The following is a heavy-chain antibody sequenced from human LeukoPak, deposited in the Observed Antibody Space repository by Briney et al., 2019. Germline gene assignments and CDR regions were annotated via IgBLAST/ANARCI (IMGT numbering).Heavy chain of an antibody. CDR1: GGSISSYY. CDR2: IYYSGST. V-gene: IGHV4-59*13. J-gene: IGHJ6*02. D-gene: IGHD6-6*01. Sequence: SETLSLTCTVSGGSISSYYWSWIRQPLGKGLEWIGYIYYSGSTNYNPSLKSRVTISVDTSKNQFSLKLSSVTAADTAVYYCARAGSSNYYYCGMDVWGQGTTVTVSS. CDR3: ARAGSSNYYYCGMDV.